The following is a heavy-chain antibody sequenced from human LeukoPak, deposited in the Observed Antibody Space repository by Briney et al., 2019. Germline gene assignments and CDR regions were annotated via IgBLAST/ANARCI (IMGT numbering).Heavy chain of an antibody. V-gene: IGHV3-30-3*01. Sequence: QPGRSLRLSCAASGFTFSSYAMYWVRQAPGKGLEWVAVISYDGSNKYYADSVKGRFTISRDNSKNTLYLQMNSLRAEDTAVYYCARDLSGMDVWGQGTTVTVSS. J-gene: IGHJ6*02. CDR3: ARDLSGMDV. CDR2: ISYDGSNK. D-gene: IGHD3-9*01. CDR1: GFTFSSYA.